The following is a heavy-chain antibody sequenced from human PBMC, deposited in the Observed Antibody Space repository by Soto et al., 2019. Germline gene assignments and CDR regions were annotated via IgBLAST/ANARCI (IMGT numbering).Heavy chain of an antibody. CDR2: ISDSGGGT. CDR3: AKGGSKDGYT. J-gene: IGHJ4*02. V-gene: IGHV3-23*01. D-gene: IGHD5-12*01. CDR1: GFTFRTYA. Sequence: GGSKRLSCTASGFTFRTYAMTWVRQGPGKGPEYVSSISDSGGGTYYAGSVKGRFTISRDNSKNTVFLQMNSLRAEDTAVYYCAKGGSKDGYTWGRGT.